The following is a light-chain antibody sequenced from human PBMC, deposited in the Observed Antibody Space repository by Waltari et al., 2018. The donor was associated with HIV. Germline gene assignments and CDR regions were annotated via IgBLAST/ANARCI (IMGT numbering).Light chain of an antibody. J-gene: IGLJ1*01. CDR1: GLDLGITY. V-gene: IGLV1-51*01. CDR2: DKN. Sequence: QSMLTHPTSMSAAPGRRVPISCSGRGLDLGITYLSWYQQLPGAAPKVLISDKNLRPPGIPNRFSARFSASKAATSATLDIAGLQVGDEADYYCGVWDKSLTTFVFGGGTKVTVL. CDR3: GVWDKSLTTFV.